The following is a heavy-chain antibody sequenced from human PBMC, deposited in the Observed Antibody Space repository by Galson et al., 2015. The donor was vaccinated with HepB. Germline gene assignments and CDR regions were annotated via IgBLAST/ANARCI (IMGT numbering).Heavy chain of an antibody. CDR2: IVVGSGNT. CDR1: RFTFTSSA. V-gene: IGHV1-58*01. D-gene: IGHD4-17*01. J-gene: IGHJ4*02. CDR3: AAETTVTKRH. Sequence: SVKVSCKASRFTFTSSAVQWVRQTRGQRLEWIGWIVVGSGNTNYAQKFQKRVTITRDMSTSTAYMELSSLRSEDTAVYYCAAETTVTKRHWGQGTLVTVSS.